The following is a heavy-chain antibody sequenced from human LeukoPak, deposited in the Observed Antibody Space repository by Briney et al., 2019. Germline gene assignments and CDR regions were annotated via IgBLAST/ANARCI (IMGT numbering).Heavy chain of an antibody. D-gene: IGHD6-19*01. J-gene: IGHJ4*02. CDR2: IYSGGST. V-gene: IGHV3-66*01. CDR3: ARETPDSSGWD. Sequence: GGSLRLSCAASGFTVSSNYMSWVRQAPGKGLEWVSVIYSGGSTYYADSVKGRFTISRDNSKNTLYLQMNSLRAEDTAVYYCARETPDSSGWDWGQGTLVIVSS. CDR1: GFTVSSNY.